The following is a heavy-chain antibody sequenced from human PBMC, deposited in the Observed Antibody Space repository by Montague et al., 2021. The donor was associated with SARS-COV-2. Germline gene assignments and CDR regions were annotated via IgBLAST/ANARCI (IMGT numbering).Heavy chain of an antibody. J-gene: IGHJ6*02. CDR3: ARLWDTVYYYYGMDV. Sequence: SETLSLTCAVSGGSISSSSYYWGWIRQPPGKGLKWIGSIHYSGSTHYNPSLKSRVSISVDTSKNQFSLKLSSVTAADTAVYYCARLWDTVYYYYGMDVWGQGTTVTVSS. V-gene: IGHV4-39*01. CDR1: GGSISSSSYY. D-gene: IGHD1-26*01. CDR2: IHYSGST.